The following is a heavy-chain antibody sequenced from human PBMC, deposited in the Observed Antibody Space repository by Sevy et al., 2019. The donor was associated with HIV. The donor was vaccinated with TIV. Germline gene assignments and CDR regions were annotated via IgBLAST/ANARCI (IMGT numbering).Heavy chain of an antibody. V-gene: IGHV3-23*01. CDR3: AKERRRYSSGWFDAFDI. D-gene: IGHD6-19*01. CDR2: ISGSGGST. Sequence: GGYLRLSCAASGFTFSSYAMSWVRQAPGKGLEWVSAISGSGGSTYYADSVKGRFTISRDNSKNTLYLQMNSLRAEDTAVYYCAKERRRYSSGWFDAFDIWGQGTMVTVSS. CDR1: GFTFSSYA. J-gene: IGHJ3*02.